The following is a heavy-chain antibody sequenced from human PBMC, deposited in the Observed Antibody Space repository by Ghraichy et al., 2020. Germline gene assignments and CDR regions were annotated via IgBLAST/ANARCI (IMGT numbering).Heavy chain of an antibody. CDR2: INHSGST. J-gene: IGHJ2*01. D-gene: IGHD6-13*01. Sequence: SETLSLTCAVYGGSFSGYYWSWIRQPPGKGLEWIGEINHSGSTNYNPSLKSRVTISVDTSKNQFSLKLSSVTAADTAVYYCARRRYRAAGLLYWYFDLWGRSTLVTVSS. V-gene: IGHV4-34*01. CDR1: GGSFSGYY. CDR3: ARRRYRAAGLLYWYFDL.